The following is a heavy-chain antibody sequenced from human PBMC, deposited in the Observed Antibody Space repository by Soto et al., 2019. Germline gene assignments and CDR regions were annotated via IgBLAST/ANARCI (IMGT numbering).Heavy chain of an antibody. J-gene: IGHJ4*02. D-gene: IGHD2-21*02. V-gene: IGHV3-23*01. Sequence: EVQLLESGGGLVQPGGSLRLSCAASGFTFSSYAMSWVRQAPGKGLEWVSAISGSGGSTYYADSVKGRFTISRDNSKNTRYLKRYSRRDEDTAVYYSAKGPGAGDDALYYFDSWGQGTLVTVSS. CDR2: ISGSGGST. CDR3: AKGPGAGDDALYYFDS. CDR1: GFTFSSYA.